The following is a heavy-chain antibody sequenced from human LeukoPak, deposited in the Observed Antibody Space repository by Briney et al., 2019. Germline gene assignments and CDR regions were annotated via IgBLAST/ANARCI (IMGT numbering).Heavy chain of an antibody. D-gene: IGHD2-15*01. CDR1: GGSISSYY. CDR3: ARDQYCSGGSCSQTLDY. Sequence: PSETLSLTCTVSGGSISSYYWSWIRQPAGKGLEWIGRIYTSGSTNYNPSLKSRVTMSVDTSKNQFSLKLSSVTAADTAVYYCARDQYCSGGSCSQTLDYWGQGTLVTVSS. CDR2: IYTSGST. J-gene: IGHJ4*02. V-gene: IGHV4-4*07.